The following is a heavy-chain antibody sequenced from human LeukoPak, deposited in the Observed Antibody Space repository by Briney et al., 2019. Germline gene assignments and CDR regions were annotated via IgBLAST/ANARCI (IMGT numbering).Heavy chain of an antibody. Sequence: PGGSLRLSCAASGFTFSSYAMSWVRQAPGKGLEWVSVISGSGGSTYYADSVKGRFTISRDNSKNTLYLQMNSLRAEDTAVYYCARDILVATIYGGGFDYWGQGTLVTVSS. J-gene: IGHJ4*02. D-gene: IGHD5-12*01. V-gene: IGHV3-23*01. CDR2: ISGSGGST. CDR3: ARDILVATIYGGGFDY. CDR1: GFTFSSYA.